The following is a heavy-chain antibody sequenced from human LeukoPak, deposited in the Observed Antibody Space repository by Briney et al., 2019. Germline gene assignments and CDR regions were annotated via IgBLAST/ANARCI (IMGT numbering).Heavy chain of an antibody. CDR1: GFTLSSYA. Sequence: PGGSLRLSCAASGFTLSSYAMSWVRQAPGKGLEWVSTISGSGGSTYYADSVKGRFTISRDNSKNTLYLQMNSLRAEDTAVYYCAKCGGNYYYYYYMDVWGKGTTVTVSS. D-gene: IGHD2-21*01. J-gene: IGHJ6*03. V-gene: IGHV3-23*01. CDR3: AKCGGNYYYYYYMDV. CDR2: ISGSGGST.